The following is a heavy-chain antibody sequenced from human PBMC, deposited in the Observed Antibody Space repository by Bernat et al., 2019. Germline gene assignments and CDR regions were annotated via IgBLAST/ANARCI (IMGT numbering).Heavy chain of an antibody. CDR3: ARDGAPYYDFWSGYYWYYYYGMDV. D-gene: IGHD3-3*01. Sequence: EVQLVESGGGLVQPGGSLRLSCAASGFTFSSYAMHWVRQAPGKGLEYVSAISSNGGSTYYANSVKGRFTISRDNSKTTLYLQMGSLGAEDMAVYYCARDGAPYYDFWSGYYWYYYYGMDVWGQGTTVTVSS. CDR1: GFTFSSYA. CDR2: ISSNGGST. V-gene: IGHV3-64*01. J-gene: IGHJ6*02.